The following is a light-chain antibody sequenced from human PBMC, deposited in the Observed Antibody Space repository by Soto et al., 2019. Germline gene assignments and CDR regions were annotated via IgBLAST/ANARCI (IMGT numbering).Light chain of an antibody. CDR1: QSVLYSSNNKNY. Sequence: DIVMTQSPDSLAVSLGERATINCKSSQSVLYSSNNKNYLAWYQQKPGQPPKLLIYWASTRESGVPDRFSGSRYGTYVTLTISSLQAEDAAVYYWHHYVYTPYALGQGTKLEIK. CDR3: HHYVYTPYA. J-gene: IGKJ2*01. CDR2: WAS. V-gene: IGKV4-1*01.